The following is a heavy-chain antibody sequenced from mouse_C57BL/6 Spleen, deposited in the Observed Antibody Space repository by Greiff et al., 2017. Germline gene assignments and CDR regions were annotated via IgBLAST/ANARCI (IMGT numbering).Heavy chain of an antibody. Sequence: VKLMESGPGLVAPSQSLSITCTVSVFSLTSYAISWVRQPPGKGLEWLGVIWTGGGTNYNSALKSRLSISKDNSKSQVFLKMNSLQTDDTARYYCARNGVYYGYDPWFAYWGQGTLVTVSA. CDR3: ARNGVYYGYDPWFAY. CDR2: IWTGGGT. D-gene: IGHD2-2*01. CDR1: VFSLTSYA. V-gene: IGHV2-9-1*01. J-gene: IGHJ3*01.